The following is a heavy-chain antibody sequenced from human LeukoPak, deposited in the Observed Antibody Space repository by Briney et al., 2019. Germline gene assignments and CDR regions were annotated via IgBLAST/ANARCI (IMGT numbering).Heavy chain of an antibody. CDR2: ISGSSSTI. Sequence: GGSLRLSCAASGFTFSSCSMNWVRQAPGKGLEWVSYISGSSSTIYYADSVKGRFTISRDNAKSSPYLQMNSLRAEDTAVYYCARDGRGSWRLIGYWGQGTLVTVSS. J-gene: IGHJ4*02. V-gene: IGHV3-48*04. CDR1: GFTFSSCS. CDR3: ARDGRGSWRLIGY. D-gene: IGHD3-3*01.